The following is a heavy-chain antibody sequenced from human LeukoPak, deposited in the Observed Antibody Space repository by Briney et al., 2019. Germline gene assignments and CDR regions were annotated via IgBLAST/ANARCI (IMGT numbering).Heavy chain of an antibody. CDR2: IYYSGTT. CDR1: GDSINSGGYY. CDR3: ARGGYDSSGSSVYYFDY. Sequence: PSQTLSLTCTVSGDSINSGGYYWPWIRPHPGKGLAWIGYIYYSGTTYCNPSLKSRVTISVDTSKNQFSLNLSSLTAADTAVYYCARGGYDSSGSSVYYFDYWGQGTLVTVSS. J-gene: IGHJ4*02. V-gene: IGHV4-31*03. D-gene: IGHD3-22*01.